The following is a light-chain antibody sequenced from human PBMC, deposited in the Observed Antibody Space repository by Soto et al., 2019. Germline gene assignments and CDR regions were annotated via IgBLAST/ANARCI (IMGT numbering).Light chain of an antibody. Sequence: QSALTQPASVSGSPGQSITISCTGTSSDVGGYNYVSWYQQHSGKAPKLMIYEVSNRPSGVSNRFSGSKSGNTASLTISGIQAEAEADYYCSSYTSSSPHVVFGGGTKLTVL. CDR3: SSYTSSSPHVV. CDR1: SSDVGGYNY. V-gene: IGLV2-14*01. J-gene: IGLJ2*01. CDR2: EVS.